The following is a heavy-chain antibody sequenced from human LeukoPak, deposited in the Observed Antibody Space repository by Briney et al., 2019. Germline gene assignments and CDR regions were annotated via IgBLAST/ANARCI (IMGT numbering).Heavy chain of an antibody. J-gene: IGHJ3*02. CDR1: GGSISSGDYY. Sequence: SETLSLTCTVSGGSISSGDYYWSWIRQHPGKGREWIGYIYYSGSTYYNPSLKSRVIISVDTSNNQFSLKLSARTAADAAVYYCARVLPHRHLRYGYYGRRGYAFDIWGQGPMVTVSS. CDR3: ARVLPHRHLRYGYYGRRGYAFDI. CDR2: IYYSGST. V-gene: IGHV4-31*03. D-gene: IGHD4-17*01.